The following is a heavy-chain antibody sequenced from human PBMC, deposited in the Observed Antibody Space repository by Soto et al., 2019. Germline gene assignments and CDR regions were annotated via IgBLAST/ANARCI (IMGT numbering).Heavy chain of an antibody. CDR1: GFTFSSYG. Sequence: PGGSLRLSCAPSGFTFSSYGMHWARQAPGKGLEWVAVIWYDGSNKVYADSVKGRFTISRDNSKNTLYLQMNSLRAEDTAVYYCARDLSGDYGALDTWGQGTVVNVSS. D-gene: IGHD4-17*01. V-gene: IGHV3-33*01. CDR2: IWYDGSNK. J-gene: IGHJ3*02. CDR3: ARDLSGDYGALDT.